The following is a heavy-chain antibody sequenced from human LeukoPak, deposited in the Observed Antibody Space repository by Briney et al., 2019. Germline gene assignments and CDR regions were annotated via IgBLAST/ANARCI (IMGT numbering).Heavy chain of an antibody. Sequence: SGGSLRLSCAASGFTFSSYDMHWVRQVTGKGLEWVSAIGTAGDAYYPGSVKGRFTISREDAKNSLYLQMNSLRAGDTAVYFCARGQGSGSYPYYYYGMVVWGQGATVTVSS. D-gene: IGHD1-26*01. CDR1: GFTFSSYD. CDR3: ARGQGSGSYPYYYYGMVV. V-gene: IGHV3-13*01. CDR2: IGTAGDA. J-gene: IGHJ6*02.